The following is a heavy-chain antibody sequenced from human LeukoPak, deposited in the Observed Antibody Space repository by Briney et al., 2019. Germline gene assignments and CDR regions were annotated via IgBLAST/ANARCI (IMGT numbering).Heavy chain of an antibody. CDR2: ISWNSGSI. CDR1: GFTFDDYA. V-gene: IGHV3-9*01. D-gene: IGHD2-2*01. CDR3: ATALTAVVVPAATDY. J-gene: IGHJ4*02. Sequence: GRSLRLSCAASGFTFDDYAMHWVRQAPGKGLEWVSGISWNSGSIGYADSVKGRFTISRDNAKNSLYLQMNSLRAEDTALYYCATALTAVVVPAATDYWGQGTLATVSS.